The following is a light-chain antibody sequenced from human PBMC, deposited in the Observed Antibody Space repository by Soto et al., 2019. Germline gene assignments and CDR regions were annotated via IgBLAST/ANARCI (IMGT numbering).Light chain of an antibody. J-gene: IGKJ4*01. V-gene: IGKV1-33*01. Sequence: DIQMTQSPSSLSASVGDRVTITCQASQDISNYLNWYQQKPGKAPKLLIYDASNLETGVPSRFSGSGSGPDFTFAISSLQTEDIATYYCQQYDNLPPLTFGGGTKVEIK. CDR1: QDISNY. CDR3: QQYDNLPPLT. CDR2: DAS.